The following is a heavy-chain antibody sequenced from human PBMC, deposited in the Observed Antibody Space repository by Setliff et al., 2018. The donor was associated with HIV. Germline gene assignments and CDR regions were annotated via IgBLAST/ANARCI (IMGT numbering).Heavy chain of an antibody. CDR2: INVGNGDT. CDR1: GYTFTTYS. Sequence: GASVKVSCKASGYTFTTYSLHWVRQAPGHSLEWMGWINVGNGDTKYSPELQCRISITRDTSANTAYMELSSLRSDDTAVYFCARGALLAVFDFDHWGQGTQVTVSS. D-gene: IGHD3-10*01. J-gene: IGHJ4*02. V-gene: IGHV1-3*01. CDR3: ARGALLAVFDFDH.